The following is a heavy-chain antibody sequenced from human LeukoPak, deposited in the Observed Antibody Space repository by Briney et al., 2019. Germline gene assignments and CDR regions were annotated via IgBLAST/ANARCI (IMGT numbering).Heavy chain of an antibody. CDR2: MSWGGGST. CDR3: AQNAEREKQFSPKNYKWNSYFDY. Sequence: GGSLRLSCAASGFTFDEYAMHWVRQAPGKGLEWVSHMSWGGGSTYYAGSVKGRFTISRDNSKNSLYLQMNSLRAEDTALYYCAQNAEREKQFSPKNYKWNSYFDYWGQGTLVTVSS. J-gene: IGHJ4*02. CDR1: GFTFDEYA. V-gene: IGHV3-43D*04. D-gene: IGHD1-7*01.